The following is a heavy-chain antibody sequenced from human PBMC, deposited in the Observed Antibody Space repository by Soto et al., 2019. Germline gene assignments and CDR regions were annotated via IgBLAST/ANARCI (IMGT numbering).Heavy chain of an antibody. CDR1: GYTFISYG. J-gene: IGHJ6*02. CDR3: ARDPNDSSAYYHHYYYGMDV. V-gene: IGHV1-3*01. D-gene: IGHD3-22*01. CDR2: INAGNGNT. Sequence: GGSVKVAGKASGYTFISYGIYWVRQAPGQRLELTGWINAGNGNTKYSEKFQGRVTITRDKSASTAYLELSSLRSEDTAVYYCARDPNDSSAYYHHYYYGMDVWGQGTTVTVSS.